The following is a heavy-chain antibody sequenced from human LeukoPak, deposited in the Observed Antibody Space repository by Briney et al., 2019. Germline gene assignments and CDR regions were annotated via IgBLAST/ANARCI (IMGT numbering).Heavy chain of an antibody. CDR3: ARRGAWSSGYQGTTYYMDV. D-gene: IGHD3-22*01. CDR2: IKQDGSEK. J-gene: IGHJ6*03. Sequence: GGSLRLSCAASGFSLSSYWMSWVRQAPGKGLEWVANIKQDGSEKYYVDSVKGRFTIPRDNAKKSLYLQMNSLRAEDTAVYYCARRGAWSSGYQGTTYYMDVWGKGTTVTVSS. CDR1: GFSLSSYW. V-gene: IGHV3-7*01.